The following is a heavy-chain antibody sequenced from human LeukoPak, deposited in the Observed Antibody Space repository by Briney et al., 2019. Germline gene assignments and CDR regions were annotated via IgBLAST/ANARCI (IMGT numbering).Heavy chain of an antibody. V-gene: IGHV3-7*01. CDR1: GFTFSSYW. J-gene: IGHJ6*02. Sequence: GGSLRLSCAASGFTFSSYWMSWVRQAPGKGLEWVANIKQDGSEKYYVDSVKGRFTISRDNAKNSLYLQMNSLRAEDTAVYYCARSLGGVPAAKAYYYYGMDVWGQGTTVTVSS. D-gene: IGHD2-2*01. CDR3: ARSLGGVPAAKAYYYYGMDV. CDR2: IKQDGSEK.